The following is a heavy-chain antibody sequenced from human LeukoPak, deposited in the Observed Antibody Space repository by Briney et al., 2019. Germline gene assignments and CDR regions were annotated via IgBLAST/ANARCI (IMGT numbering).Heavy chain of an antibody. CDR2: ISSSSSTI. J-gene: IGHJ4*02. CDR1: GFTFSSYS. Sequence: GGSLRLSCAASGFTFSSYSMNWVRQAPGKGLEWVSYISSSSSTIYYADSVKGRFTISRDNAKNSLYLQMNSLRAEDTAVYYYARGSYWALCWGQGTLVTVSS. CDR3: ARGSYWALC. V-gene: IGHV3-48*01. D-gene: IGHD1-26*01.